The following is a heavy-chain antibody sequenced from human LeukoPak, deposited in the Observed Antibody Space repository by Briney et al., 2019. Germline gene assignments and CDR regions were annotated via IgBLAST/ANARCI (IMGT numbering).Heavy chain of an antibody. V-gene: IGHV1-18*01. CDR3: ARSRFFRDFWSGYYGVFDY. D-gene: IGHD3-3*01. CDR1: GYTFTSYG. CDR2: ISAYNGNT. J-gene: IGHJ4*02. Sequence: ASVKVSCKASGYTFTSYGISWVRQAPGQGLEWMGWISAYNGNTNYAQKLQGRVTMTTDTSTSTAYMELRSLRSDDTAVYYCARSRFFRDFWSGYYGVFDYWGQGTLVTVSS.